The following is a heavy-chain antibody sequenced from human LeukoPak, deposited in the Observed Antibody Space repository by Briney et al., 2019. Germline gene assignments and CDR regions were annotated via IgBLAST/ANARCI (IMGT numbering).Heavy chain of an antibody. CDR3: AKDIYYGSGSSPRFDY. J-gene: IGHJ4*02. V-gene: IGHV3-48*04. CDR1: GFTFSNYT. D-gene: IGHD3-10*01. Sequence: GGSLRLSCAASGFTFSNYTMNWVRQAPGKGLEWVSYISTSSSIYYADSVKGRFTISRDNAKNYLYLQMNSLRAEDTALYYCAKDIYYGSGSSPRFDYWGQGTLVTVSS. CDR2: ISTSSSI.